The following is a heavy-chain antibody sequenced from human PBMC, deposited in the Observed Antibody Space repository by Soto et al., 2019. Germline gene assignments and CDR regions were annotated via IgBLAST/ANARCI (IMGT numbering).Heavy chain of an antibody. J-gene: IGHJ4*02. CDR1: GLIFSYSY. Sequence: QVQLVQSGGGLVKPGGSLRLSCTASGLIFSYSYMSWIRQAPGKGLEWVSYISGSGTSSIHYADSVKGRFTISRDNAKNSLYLQMENLRPDDTAVYYCASNVGLNYWGQGTLVIVPS. D-gene: IGHD1-26*01. CDR3: ASNVGLNY. CDR2: ISGSGTSSI. V-gene: IGHV3-11*01.